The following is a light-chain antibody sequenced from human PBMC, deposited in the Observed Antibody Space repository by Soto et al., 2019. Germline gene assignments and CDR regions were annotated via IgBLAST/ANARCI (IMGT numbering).Light chain of an antibody. CDR1: QGISSW. Sequence: DRVTITCRASQGISSWLAWYQQKPGKAPELLIYAASTLQSGVPSRFSGSGSGTDFTFTISRLQPEDIATYYCQQYENLPTFGQGTRLEIK. CDR3: QQYENLPT. V-gene: IGKV1-12*01. J-gene: IGKJ5*01. CDR2: AAS.